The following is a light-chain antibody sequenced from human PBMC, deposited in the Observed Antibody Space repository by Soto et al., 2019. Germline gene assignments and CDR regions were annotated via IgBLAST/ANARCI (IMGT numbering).Light chain of an antibody. J-gene: IGKJ3*01. CDR2: AAS. Sequence: EIVLTQSPGTLSLSPGERATLSCRASQSINNRYLAWYQQKPGQAPRLLIYAASSRATGIPDRFSGSGSGTDFTVTISRLEPEVFAVYYCQQFGSSPGFTFGPGTKVDIK. CDR3: QQFGSSPGFT. V-gene: IGKV3-20*01. CDR1: QSINNRY.